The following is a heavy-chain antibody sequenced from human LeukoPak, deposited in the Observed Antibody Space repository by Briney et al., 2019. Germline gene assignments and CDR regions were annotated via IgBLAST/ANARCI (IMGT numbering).Heavy chain of an antibody. CDR3: ATVHTYYDILTGYFDY. D-gene: IGHD3-9*01. Sequence: GGSLRLSCAASGFTFSSYAMSWVRQAPGKGLEWVSAISGSGGSTYYADSVKGRFTSSRDNSKNTLYLQMNSLRAEDTAVYYCATVHTYYDILTGYFDYWGQGTLVTVSS. J-gene: IGHJ4*02. CDR1: GFTFSSYA. CDR2: ISGSGGST. V-gene: IGHV3-23*01.